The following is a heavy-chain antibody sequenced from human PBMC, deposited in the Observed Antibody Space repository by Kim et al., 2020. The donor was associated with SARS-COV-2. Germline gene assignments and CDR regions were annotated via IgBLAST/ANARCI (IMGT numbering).Heavy chain of an antibody. J-gene: IGHJ6*02. CDR3: ARVRGESDYQNYYYYYGMDV. D-gene: IGHD4-17*01. Sequence: RFTISRDNSKNTLYLQMNSLRAEDTAVYYCARVRGESDYQNYYYYYGMDVWGQGTTVTVSS. V-gene: IGHV3-53*01.